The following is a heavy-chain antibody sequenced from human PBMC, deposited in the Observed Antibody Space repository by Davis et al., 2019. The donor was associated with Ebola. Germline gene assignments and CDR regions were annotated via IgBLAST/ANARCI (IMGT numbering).Heavy chain of an antibody. Sequence: MPSETLSLTCTVSGGSISSGGYYWSWIRQPPGKGLEWIGEINHSGSTNYNPSLKSRVTISVDKSKNQFSLKLSSVTAADTAVYYCARDSGSSWFEYFDYWGQGTLVTVSS. D-gene: IGHD6-13*01. CDR2: INHSGST. J-gene: IGHJ4*02. CDR3: ARDSGSSWFEYFDY. CDR1: GGSISSGGYY. V-gene: IGHV4-39*07.